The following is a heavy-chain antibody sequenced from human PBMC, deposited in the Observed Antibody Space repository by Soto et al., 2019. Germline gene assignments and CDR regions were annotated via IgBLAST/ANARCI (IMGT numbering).Heavy chain of an antibody. D-gene: IGHD6-6*01. CDR2: IYDSESA. Sequence: QVQLQESGPGLVKPSQTLSLTCNVSGESISSGGYYWSWIRHHPRKGLEWIGYIYDSESAYYNPSAKSLFNISMDTSKNHFAMRLSSVTDADTAVYYCARASSSSSAADYWGQGTLVTVSS. J-gene: IGHJ4*02. V-gene: IGHV4-31*01. CDR3: ARASSSSSAADY. CDR1: GESISSGGYY.